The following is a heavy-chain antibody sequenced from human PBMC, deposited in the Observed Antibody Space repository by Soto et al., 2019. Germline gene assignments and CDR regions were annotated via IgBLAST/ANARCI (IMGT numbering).Heavy chain of an antibody. V-gene: IGHV1-3*04. CDR3: ARYTGLTVAGTRRLGD. CDR2: INNGNGNT. Sequence: ASVKVSCKASGFTFSGSAIHWVRQAPGQTLEWMGWINNGNGNTKYLQKFQDRVTLTKDTSASTAYMELSSLRSEDTAVYYCARYTGLTVAGTRRLGDWGQGTLVTVSS. CDR1: GFTFSGSA. D-gene: IGHD6-19*01. J-gene: IGHJ4*02.